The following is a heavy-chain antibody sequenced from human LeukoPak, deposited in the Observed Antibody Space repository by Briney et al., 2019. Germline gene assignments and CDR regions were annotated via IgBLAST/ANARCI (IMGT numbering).Heavy chain of an antibody. CDR2: ISAYNGNT. D-gene: IGHD6-19*01. J-gene: IGHJ3*02. CDR3: ARGRQQWLVGGAFDI. Sequence: ASVKVSCKASGYTFINYVISWVRQASGQGLEGMGWISAYNGNTNYAQKFQGRVTMTTDTSTSTVYMELRSLTSDDTAVYYCARGRQQWLVGGAFDIWGQGTMVTVSS. V-gene: IGHV1-18*01. CDR1: GYTFINYV.